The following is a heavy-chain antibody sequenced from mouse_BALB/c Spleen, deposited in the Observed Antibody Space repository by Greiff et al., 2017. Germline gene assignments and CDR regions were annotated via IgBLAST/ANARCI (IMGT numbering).Heavy chain of an antibody. CDR2: ISNLAYSI. J-gene: IGHJ3*01. CDR3: ARDGYEAY. CDR1: GFTFSDYG. Sequence: EVQRVESGGGLVQPGGSRKLSCAASGFTFSDYGMAWVRQAPGKGPEWVAFISNLAYSIYYADTVTGRFTISRENAKNTLYLGMSSLRSEDTAMYYCARDGYEAYWGQGTLVTVSA. D-gene: IGHD2-2*01. V-gene: IGHV5-15*02.